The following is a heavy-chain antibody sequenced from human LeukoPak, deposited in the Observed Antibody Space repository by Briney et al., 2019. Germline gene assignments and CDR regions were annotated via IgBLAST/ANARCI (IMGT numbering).Heavy chain of an antibody. CDR3: ASGVDCSSTSCYLNWFDP. CDR1: GGSLSSSSYY. CDR2: IYYSGST. Sequence: PSETLSLTCAVSGGSLSSSSYYWGWIRQPPGKGLEWIGSIYYSGSTYYNPSLKSRVTISVDTSKNQFSLKLSSVTAADTAVYYCASGVDCSSTSCYLNWFDPWGQGTLVTVSS. D-gene: IGHD2-2*01. V-gene: IGHV4-39*01. J-gene: IGHJ5*02.